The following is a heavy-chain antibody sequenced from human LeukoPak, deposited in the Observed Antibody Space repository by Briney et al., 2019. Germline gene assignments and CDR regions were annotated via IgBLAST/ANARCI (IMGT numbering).Heavy chain of an antibody. D-gene: IGHD3-3*01. CDR2: ISGSGGST. CDR3: ARGLTYDFWSGYPNYYFDY. Sequence: GGSLRLSCAASGFTFSNYGMSWVRQAPGKGLEWVSVISGSGGSTYYADSVKGRFTISRDNAKNSLYLQMNSLRAEDTAVYYCARGLTYDFWSGYPNYYFDYWGQGTLVTVSS. J-gene: IGHJ4*02. CDR1: GFTFSNYG. V-gene: IGHV3-23*01.